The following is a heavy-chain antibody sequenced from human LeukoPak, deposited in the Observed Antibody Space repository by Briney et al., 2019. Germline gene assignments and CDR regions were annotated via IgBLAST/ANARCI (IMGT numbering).Heavy chain of an antibody. D-gene: IGHD6-13*01. CDR2: MNPNSGNT. V-gene: IGHV1-8*01. Sequence: ASVKVSCKASGYTFTSYDINWVRQATGQGLEWMGWMNPNSGNTGYAQKFQGRVTMTRNTSISTAYVELSSLRSEDTAVYYCARGPKPYSSSWYWFDPWGQGTLVTVSS. CDR1: GYTFTSYD. CDR3: ARGPKPYSSSWYWFDP. J-gene: IGHJ5*02.